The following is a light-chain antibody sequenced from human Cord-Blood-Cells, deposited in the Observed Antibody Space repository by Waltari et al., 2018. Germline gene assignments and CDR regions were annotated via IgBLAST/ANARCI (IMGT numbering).Light chain of an antibody. CDR2: WAS. V-gene: IGKV4-1*01. CDR1: QSVLYSSNNKNY. Sequence: DFVMTQSPDSLAVSLGERATINCKSSQSVLYSSNNKNYLAWYQQKPGQPPKLLIYWASTRESGVPDRFSGGGSGTDFTLTISSLQAEDVAVYYCQQYYSTPPMYTFGQGTKLEIK. CDR3: QQYYSTPPMYT. J-gene: IGKJ2*01.